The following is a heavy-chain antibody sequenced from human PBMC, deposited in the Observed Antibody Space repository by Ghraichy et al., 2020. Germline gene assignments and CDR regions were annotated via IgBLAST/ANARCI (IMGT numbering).Heavy chain of an antibody. J-gene: IGHJ4*01. CDR1: GFTFRNYW. D-gene: IGHD5-24*01. Sequence: GESLNISCAASGFTFRNYWMHWVRQAPGKGLVWVSRIKGGGTGTKYADSVKGRFTISRDNAKNTLYLQMNSLRAEDTAVYYCAKVTGYNWLDDWGHGTLLIVSS. CDR3: AKVTGYNWLDD. V-gene: IGHV3-74*03. CDR2: IKGGGTGT.